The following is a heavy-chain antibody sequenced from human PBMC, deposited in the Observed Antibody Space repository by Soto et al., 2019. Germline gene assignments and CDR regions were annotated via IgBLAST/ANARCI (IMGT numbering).Heavy chain of an antibody. J-gene: IGHJ6*02. Sequence: GGSLRLSCAASGFIFSSYAMNWVRQAPGRGLEWVSGISGSGTKTSYADSVKGRFTISRDNSKNTLYLQINSLRAEDAAVYYCAKGHSSSSWSDYYGMDVWGQGTRVTVSS. CDR3: AKGHSSSSWSDYYGMDV. CDR1: GFIFSSYA. V-gene: IGHV3-23*01. D-gene: IGHD6-6*01. CDR2: ISGSGTKT.